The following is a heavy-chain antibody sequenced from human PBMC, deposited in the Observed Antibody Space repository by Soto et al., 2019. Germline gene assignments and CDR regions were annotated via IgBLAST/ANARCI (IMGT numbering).Heavy chain of an antibody. CDR1: GFNFTNHW. CDR3: ARESGDWPLNWFDP. J-gene: IGHJ5*02. D-gene: IGHD2-21*02. Sequence: VHLVESGGGLVQPGGSLRLPCAASGFNFTNHWRHWVRQAPGKGLVWVSRITSDGKSKAYAESVKGRFAISRDNAKNTVYLQMNGLTVEDTAVYYCARESGDWPLNWFDPWGQGTLVTVSS. V-gene: IGHV3-74*01. CDR2: ITSDGKSK.